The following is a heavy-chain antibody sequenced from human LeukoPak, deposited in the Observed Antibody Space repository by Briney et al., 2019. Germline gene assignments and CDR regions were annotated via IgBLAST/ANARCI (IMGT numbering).Heavy chain of an antibody. CDR1: GFTFSSYG. D-gene: IGHD5-24*01. CDR3: ARDGYNYGFDY. CDR2: IWYDGSNK. Sequence: GRSLRLSCAASGFTFSSYGMHWVRQAPGKGLEWVAVIWYDGSNKYYADSVKGRFTISRDNSKNTLYLQMNSLRAEDTAVYYCARDGYNYGFDYWGQGTLVTVSS. J-gene: IGHJ4*02. V-gene: IGHV3-33*01.